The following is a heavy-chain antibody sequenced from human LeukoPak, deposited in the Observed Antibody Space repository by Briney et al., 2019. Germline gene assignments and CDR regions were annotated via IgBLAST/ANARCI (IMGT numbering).Heavy chain of an antibody. V-gene: IGHV3-48*04. J-gene: IGHJ4*02. D-gene: IGHD3-10*01. CDR1: GFTFSSYS. CDR2: ISSSSSTI. Sequence: GGSLRLSCAASGFTFSSYSMNWVRQAPGKGLEWVSYISSSSSTIYYADSVKGRFTISRDNAKNSLYLQMNSLRAEDTAVYYCARDRGTYYYGSGSYPFGYWGQGTLVTVSS. CDR3: ARDRGTYYYGSGSYPFGY.